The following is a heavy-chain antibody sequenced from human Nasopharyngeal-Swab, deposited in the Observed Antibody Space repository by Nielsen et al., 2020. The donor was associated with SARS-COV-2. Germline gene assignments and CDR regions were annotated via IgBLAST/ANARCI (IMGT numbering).Heavy chain of an antibody. D-gene: IGHD2-15*01. CDR2: ISGSGGST. J-gene: IGHJ5*02. CDR3: ARLLPNTINWFDP. V-gene: IGHV3-23*01. Sequence: VRQAPGKGLEWVSAISGSGGSTYYADSVKGRFTISRDNSKNTLYLQMNSLRAEDTAVYYCARLLPNTINWFDPWGQGTLVTVSS.